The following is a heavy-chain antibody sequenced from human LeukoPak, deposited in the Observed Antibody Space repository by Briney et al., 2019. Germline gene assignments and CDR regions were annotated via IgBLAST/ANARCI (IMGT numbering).Heavy chain of an antibody. J-gene: IGHJ6*02. CDR3: ARDHPHSSTIEKAHYYYGMDV. D-gene: IGHD2-2*01. V-gene: IGHV4-59*01. Sequence: SETLSLTCTVSGGSISSYYWSWIRQPPGKGLEWIGYIYYSGSTNYNPSLKSRVTISVDTSKNQFSLKLGSVTAADTAVYYCARDHPHSSTIEKAHYYYGMDVWGQGTTVTVSS. CDR2: IYYSGST. CDR1: GGSISSYY.